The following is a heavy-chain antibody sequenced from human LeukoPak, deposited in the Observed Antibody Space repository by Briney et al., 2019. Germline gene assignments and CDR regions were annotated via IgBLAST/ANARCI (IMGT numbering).Heavy chain of an antibody. Sequence: GESLKISCKGSGYTFTTYWIGWVRQMPGKGLEWMGIIYPGDSDTRHSPSFEGQVTISVDKSSSTAYLQWSRLKASDTAIYYCARQTRDGSGSRGYFFDFWGQGTLVTVSS. V-gene: IGHV5-51*01. CDR2: IYPGDSDT. D-gene: IGHD3-10*01. J-gene: IGHJ4*02. CDR3: ARQTRDGSGSRGYFFDF. CDR1: GYTFTTYW.